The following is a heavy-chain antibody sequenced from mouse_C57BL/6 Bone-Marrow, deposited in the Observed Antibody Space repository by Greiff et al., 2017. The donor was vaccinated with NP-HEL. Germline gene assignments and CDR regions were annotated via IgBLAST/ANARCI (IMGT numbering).Heavy chain of an antibody. CDR2: IDPSDSYT. CDR3: ARDEGNWAWFAY. CDR1: GYTFTSYW. J-gene: IGHJ3*01. Sequence: VQLQQSGAELVKPGASVKLSCKASGYTFTSYWMQWVKQRPGQGLEWIGEIDPSDSYTNYNQKFKGKATLTVDTSSSTAYMQLSSLTSEDSAVYYCARDEGNWAWFAYWGQGTLVTVSA. D-gene: IGHD4-1*01. V-gene: IGHV1-50*01.